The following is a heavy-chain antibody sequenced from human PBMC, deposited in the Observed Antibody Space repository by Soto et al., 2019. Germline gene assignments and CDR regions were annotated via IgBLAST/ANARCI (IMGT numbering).Heavy chain of an antibody. D-gene: IGHD1-1*01. J-gene: IGHJ5*02. V-gene: IGHV1-2*02. CDR2: INPKNGGT. Sequence: GASVKVSCKASGYTLSDYHIHWVRQAPGQGLEWVGWINPKNGGTNYAQKFQGRVTLASDTSVSTAYMELSRLTSDDTAVYYCARHYSPADKEWNDPNSRLAPWGQGTLVTVSS. CDR1: GYTLSDYH. CDR3: ARHYSPADKEWNDPNSRLAP.